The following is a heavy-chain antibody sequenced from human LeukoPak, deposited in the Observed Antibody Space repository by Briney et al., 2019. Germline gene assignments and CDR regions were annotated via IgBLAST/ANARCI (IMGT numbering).Heavy chain of an antibody. J-gene: IGHJ5*02. V-gene: IGHV4-34*01. Sequence: SETLSLSRAVSGGSFSGYYWSWIRQPPGKGLEWIGEINHSGSTNYNPSLKSRVTISVDTYKNQFSVKLSSVTAADTAVYYCARARLDYACWGCPPGLDHWGQGTLVTVSS. D-gene: IGHD3-16*01. CDR1: GGSFSGYY. CDR3: ARARLDYACWGCPPGLDH. CDR2: INHSGST.